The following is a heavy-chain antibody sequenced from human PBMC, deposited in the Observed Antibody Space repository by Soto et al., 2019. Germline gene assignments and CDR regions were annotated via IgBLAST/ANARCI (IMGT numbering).Heavy chain of an antibody. D-gene: IGHD2-15*01. Sequence: SETLSLTCTVSGGSISSSSYYWGWIRQPPGKGLEWIGSIYYSGSTYYNPSLKSRVTISVDTSKNQFSLKLSSVTAADTAVYYCEVVVVAAHGGHYGMDVWGQGTTVTVSS. J-gene: IGHJ6*02. V-gene: IGHV4-39*01. CDR1: GGSISSSSYY. CDR3: EVVVVAAHGGHYGMDV. CDR2: IYYSGST.